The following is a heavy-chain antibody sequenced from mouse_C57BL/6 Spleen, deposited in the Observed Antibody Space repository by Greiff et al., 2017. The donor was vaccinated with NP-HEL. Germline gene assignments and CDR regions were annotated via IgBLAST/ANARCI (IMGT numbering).Heavy chain of an antibody. CDR3: TSAYGNYGFAY. Sequence: EVMLVESGEGLVKPGGSLKLSCAASGFTFRSSAMSWVRQTPEKRLEWVAYISSGGDYLYYADTVKGRFTISRDTARNTLYLQMSSLKSEDTAMYYCTSAYGNYGFAYWGQGTLVTVSA. D-gene: IGHD2-1*01. J-gene: IGHJ3*01. CDR1: GFTFRSSA. CDR2: ISSGGDYL. V-gene: IGHV5-9-1*02.